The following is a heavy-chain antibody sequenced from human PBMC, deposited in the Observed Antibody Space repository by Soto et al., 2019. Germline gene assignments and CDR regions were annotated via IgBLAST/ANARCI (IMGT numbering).Heavy chain of an antibody. V-gene: IGHV3-23*01. CDR2: ISYGGGTT. CDR1: EFTVNNYA. CDR3: AKNPGYYYDSTGYHFDY. D-gene: IGHD3-22*01. J-gene: IGHJ4*02. Sequence: GGSTRISCAASEFTVNNYAMSWVRQAPGKGLEWVSAISYGGGTTYYADSVKGRFTISRDNSKNTLYLQMNSLRAEDTAVYYCAKNPGYYYDSTGYHFDYWGQGTLVTVSS.